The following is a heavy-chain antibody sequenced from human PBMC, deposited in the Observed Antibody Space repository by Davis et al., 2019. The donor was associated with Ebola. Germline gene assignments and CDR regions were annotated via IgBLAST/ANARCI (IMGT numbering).Heavy chain of an antibody. CDR3: ARGGIAAAGTDY. V-gene: IGHV3-21*01. J-gene: IGHJ4*02. CDR2: ISSSSSYI. CDR1: GFTFSSYS. Sequence: GESLKISCAASGFTFSSYSMNWVRQAPGKGLEWVSSISSSSSYIYYADSVKGRFTISRDNAKNSLYLQMNSLRAEDTAVYYCARGGIAAAGTDYWGQGTLVTVSS. D-gene: IGHD6-13*01.